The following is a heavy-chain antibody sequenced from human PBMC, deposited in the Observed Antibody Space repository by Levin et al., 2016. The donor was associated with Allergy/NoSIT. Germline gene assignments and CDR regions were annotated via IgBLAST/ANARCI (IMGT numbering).Heavy chain of an antibody. D-gene: IGHD3-3*01. V-gene: IGHV3-30*02. J-gene: IGHJ6*02. CDR1: GFTFSSYG. CDR2: IWYDGSNK. Sequence: GESLKISCAASGFTFSSYGMHWVRQAPGKGLEWVAVIWYDGSNKYYADSVKGRFTVSRDNSKNTLYLQMNSLRAEDTAVYYCAKDVEIFGVVIMAYGMDVWGQGTTVTVSS. CDR3: AKDVEIFGVVIMAYGMDV.